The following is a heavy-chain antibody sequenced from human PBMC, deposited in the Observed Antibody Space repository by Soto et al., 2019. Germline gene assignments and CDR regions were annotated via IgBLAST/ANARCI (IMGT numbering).Heavy chain of an antibody. Sequence: PGGSRRLSCGASGFTFSSYSMNWVRNAPGKVLEWVSSISSSSSYIYYADSVKGRFTISRDNAKNSLYLQMNSLRAEDTAMYYCARDPFVGHAFDIWGQGTMVTVSS. CDR1: GFTFSSYS. J-gene: IGHJ3*02. V-gene: IGHV3-21*01. CDR3: ARDPFVGHAFDI. D-gene: IGHD3-10*01. CDR2: ISSSSSYI.